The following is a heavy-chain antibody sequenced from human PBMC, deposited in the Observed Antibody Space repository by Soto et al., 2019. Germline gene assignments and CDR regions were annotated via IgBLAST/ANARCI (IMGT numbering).Heavy chain of an antibody. D-gene: IGHD2-15*01. J-gene: IGHJ4*02. V-gene: IGHV3-21*01. CDR2: ISSSSSYI. CDR3: ASGRYCSGGSCQPDY. Sequence: EVQLVESGGGLVKPGGSLRLSCAASGFTFSSYSMNWVRQAPGKGLEWVSYISSSSSYIYYADSVKGRFTISRDNAKNSLYLQMNSLRAEDTAVYYCASGRYCSGGSCQPDYWGQGTLVTVSS. CDR1: GFTFSSYS.